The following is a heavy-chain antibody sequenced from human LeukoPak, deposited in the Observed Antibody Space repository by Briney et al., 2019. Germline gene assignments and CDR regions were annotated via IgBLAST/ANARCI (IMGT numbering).Heavy chain of an antibody. V-gene: IGHV1-18*01. CDR3: ARRGGGGGHYDFDY. D-gene: IGHD2-21*02. CDR1: GYTFTSYG. Sequence: ASALVSCKASGYTFTSYGISWVRQAPGQGLEWMGWISAYNNNTNYAQKLQGRVTMTTDTSTSTAYMELRSMRSDDTAVYYCARRGGGGGHYDFDYWGQGTLVRVSS. CDR2: ISAYNNNT. J-gene: IGHJ4*02.